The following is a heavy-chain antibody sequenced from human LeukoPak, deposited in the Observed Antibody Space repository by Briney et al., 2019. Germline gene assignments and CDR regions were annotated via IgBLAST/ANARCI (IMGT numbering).Heavy chain of an antibody. CDR1: GYTFTSYG. D-gene: IGHD3-10*01. Sequence: ASVKVSCKASGYTFTSYGISWVRRAPGQGLEWMGWISAYNGNTNYAQKLQGRVTMTTDTSTSTAYMELRSLRSDDTAVYYCATHATPMVRHALDIWGQGTMVTVSS. CDR2: ISAYNGNT. J-gene: IGHJ3*02. V-gene: IGHV1-18*01. CDR3: ATHATPMVRHALDI.